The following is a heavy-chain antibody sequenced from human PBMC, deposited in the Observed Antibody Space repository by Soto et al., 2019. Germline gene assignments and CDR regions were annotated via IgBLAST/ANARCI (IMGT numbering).Heavy chain of an antibody. D-gene: IGHD6-13*01. CDR2: IYHSGST. CDR3: ARNRVGISWYADY. J-gene: IGHJ4*02. V-gene: IGHV4-30-2*01. CDR1: GGSISSGGYS. Sequence: QLQLQESGSGLVKPSETLSLTCSVSGGSISSGGYSWSWIRQPPGKGLEWIGYIYHSGSTHYNPSLKSRVTISMDRSKNQFSLKLTSVTAADTAVYYCARNRVGISWYADYWGRGTRVTVSS.